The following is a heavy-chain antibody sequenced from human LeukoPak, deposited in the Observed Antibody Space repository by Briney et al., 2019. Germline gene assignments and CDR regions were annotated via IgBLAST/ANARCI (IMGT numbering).Heavy chain of an antibody. D-gene: IGHD2-2*01. Sequence: PSETLSLTCAVYGGSFSGYYWSWIRQPPGKGLEWIGETSHSGSTYYNPSLESRVTISVDTAKKQFSLELISVAAADTAVYFCARKYCSTTSCSYGFDIWAQGTMVTVSS. CDR3: ARKYCSTTSCSYGFDI. J-gene: IGHJ3*02. CDR1: GGSFSGYY. CDR2: TSHSGST. V-gene: IGHV4-34*01.